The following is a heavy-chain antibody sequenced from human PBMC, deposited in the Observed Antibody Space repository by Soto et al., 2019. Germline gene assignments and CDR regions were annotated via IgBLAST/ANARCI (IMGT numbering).Heavy chain of an antibody. CDR1: GYTFTSYY. CDR2: INPSGGST. CDR3: ARARYDSSGYVGAFDI. Sequence: ASVKVSCKASGYTFTSYYMHWVRQAPGQGLEWMGIINPSGGSTNYAQKFQGRVTMTRDTSTSTVYMELSRLRSDDTAVYYCARARYDSSGYVGAFDIWGQGTMVTVSS. V-gene: IGHV1-46*01. J-gene: IGHJ3*02. D-gene: IGHD3-22*01.